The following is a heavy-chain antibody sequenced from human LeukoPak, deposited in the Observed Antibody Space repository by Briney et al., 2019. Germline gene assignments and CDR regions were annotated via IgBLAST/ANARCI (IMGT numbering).Heavy chain of an antibody. D-gene: IGHD6-19*01. CDR3: VSSGWYGGYFDF. CDR2: IKQDGGER. V-gene: IGHV3-7*03. CDR1: GFTFSSYW. Sequence: GGSLRLSCAASGFTFSSYWMNWARQAPGKGLEWVANIKQDGGERYYVDSVKGRFAISRDNAKNSLFLQIISLKAEDTAVYYCVSSGWYGGYFDFWGQGILVTVSS. J-gene: IGHJ4*02.